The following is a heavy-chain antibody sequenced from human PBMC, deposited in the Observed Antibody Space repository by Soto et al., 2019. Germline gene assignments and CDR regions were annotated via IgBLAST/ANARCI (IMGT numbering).Heavy chain of an antibody. J-gene: IGHJ5*02. Sequence: SETLSLTCNVSGGSISTSRSYWAWIRQPPGKGLEWLANIFYSGSTYYNPSLASRVTVSVDTSKNEFSLKLRSVTAADTAVYYCARQPTTGDTDLWCDPWGQGTMGTVSS. CDR2: IFYSGST. CDR3: ARQPTTGDTDLWCDP. V-gene: IGHV4-39*01. D-gene: IGHD2-21*01. CDR1: GGSISTSRSY.